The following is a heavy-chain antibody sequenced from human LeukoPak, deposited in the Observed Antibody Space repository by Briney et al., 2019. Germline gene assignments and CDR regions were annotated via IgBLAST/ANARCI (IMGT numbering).Heavy chain of an antibody. D-gene: IGHD3-9*01. CDR3: AKGPELRYFDWPFVGDY. CDR1: GFTFSSSA. Sequence: PGGSLRLSCVASGFTFSSSAMNWVRQAPGKGLEWVSAISGSGGSTYYADSVKGRFTISRDNSKNTLYLQMNSLRAEDTAVYYCAKGPELRYFDWPFVGDYWGQGTLVTVSS. V-gene: IGHV3-23*01. CDR2: ISGSGGST. J-gene: IGHJ4*02.